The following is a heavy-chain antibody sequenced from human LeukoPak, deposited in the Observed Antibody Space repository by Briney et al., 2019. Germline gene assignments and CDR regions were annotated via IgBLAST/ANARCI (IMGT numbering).Heavy chain of an antibody. CDR1: GYTFAGYY. CDR3: ARDSEAAAGLSFDY. Sequence: ASVKVSCKASGYTFAGYYMHWVRQAPGQGLEWVGWIHPKSGGTNYAQKSQGRLTMTRDTSISTTYMELSRLTSDDTAVYYCARDSEAAAGLSFDYWGQGTLITVSS. J-gene: IGHJ4*02. D-gene: IGHD6-13*01. V-gene: IGHV1-2*02. CDR2: IHPKSGGT.